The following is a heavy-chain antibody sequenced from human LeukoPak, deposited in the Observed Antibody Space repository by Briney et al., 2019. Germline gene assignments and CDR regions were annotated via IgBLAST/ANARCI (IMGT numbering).Heavy chain of an antibody. V-gene: IGHV3-20*04. Sequence: GGSLRLSCAASGFTFDDYGMAWVRQAPGKGLEWVSGINWNGDRTGYADSVKGRFTISRDNAKNSLYLQMNSLRVEDTALYYCAREIVTTDNYYYMDVWGKGTTVTVSS. CDR2: INWNGDRT. J-gene: IGHJ6*03. CDR3: AREIVTTDNYYYMDV. CDR1: GFTFDDYG. D-gene: IGHD4-17*01.